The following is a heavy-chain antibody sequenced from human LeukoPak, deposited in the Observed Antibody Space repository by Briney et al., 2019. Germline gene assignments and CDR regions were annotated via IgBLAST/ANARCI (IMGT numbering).Heavy chain of an antibody. V-gene: IGHV1-69*05. CDR3: ARERTMIVAAFDI. D-gene: IGHD3-22*01. CDR2: IIPIFGTA. Sequence: ASVKVSCKASGGTFSSYAITWVRQAPGQGLEWMGRIIPIFGTANYAQKFQGRVTITTDESTSTAYMELSSLRSEDTAVYYCARERTMIVAAFDIWGQGTMATVSS. CDR1: GGTFSSYA. J-gene: IGHJ3*02.